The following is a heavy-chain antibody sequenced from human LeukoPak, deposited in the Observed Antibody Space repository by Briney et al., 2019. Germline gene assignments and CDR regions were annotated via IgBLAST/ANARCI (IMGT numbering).Heavy chain of an antibody. J-gene: IGHJ4*02. CDR1: AYSISSGYC. D-gene: IGHD6-13*01. Sequence: SETLSLTCTVSAYSISSGYCWGWIRQPPGKGLEWIGNICHSGSTYYNPSLKSRVTISLDTSKNQVSLKLSSVTAADTAVYYCARSRRESSSWYDIWGQGTLVTVSS. CDR3: ARSRRESSSWYDI. CDR2: ICHSGST. V-gene: IGHV4-38-2*02.